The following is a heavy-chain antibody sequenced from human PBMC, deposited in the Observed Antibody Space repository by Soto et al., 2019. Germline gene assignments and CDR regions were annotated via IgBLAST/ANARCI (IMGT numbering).Heavy chain of an antibody. J-gene: IGHJ4*02. D-gene: IGHD3-22*01. CDR2: INAGNGNT. CDR3: ARVPAVTMIVFDY. Sequence: ASVKVSCKASGYTFTSYAMHWVRQAPGQRLEWMGWINAGNGNTKYSQKFQGRVTITGDTSASTAYMELSSLRSEDTAVYYCARVPAVTMIVFDYWGQGTLVTVSS. V-gene: IGHV1-3*01. CDR1: GYTFTSYA.